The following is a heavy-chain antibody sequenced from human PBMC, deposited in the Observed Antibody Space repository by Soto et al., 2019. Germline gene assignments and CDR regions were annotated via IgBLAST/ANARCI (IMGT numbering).Heavy chain of an antibody. Sequence: SETLSLTCAVYGGSFSGYYWSWIRQPPGKGLEWIGEINHSGSTNYNPSLKSRVTISVDTSKNQVSLKLSSVTAADTAVYYCARVSGIYFYGMDVWGQGTTVTVSS. CDR2: INHSGST. CDR1: GGSFSGYY. J-gene: IGHJ6*02. CDR3: ARVSGIYFYGMDV. D-gene: IGHD3-10*01. V-gene: IGHV4-34*01.